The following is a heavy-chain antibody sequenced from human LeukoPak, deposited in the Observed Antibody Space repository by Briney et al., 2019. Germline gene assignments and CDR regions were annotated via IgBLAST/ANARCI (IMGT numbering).Heavy chain of an antibody. CDR2: ISGSGSSI. Sequence: RGSLRLSRAASGFRYRDFYVTWIRKAPGQGPDWISYISGSGSSIYYADSVKGRFTISRDTAKNSLCLPMNTMRAEDTAVYYCAGDKRGLSCSSTSCYTPGWFDSWGQGTLVTVSS. CDR1: GFRYRDFY. CDR3: AGDKRGLSCSSTSCYTPGWFDS. D-gene: IGHD2-2*02. V-gene: IGHV3-11*04. J-gene: IGHJ5*01.